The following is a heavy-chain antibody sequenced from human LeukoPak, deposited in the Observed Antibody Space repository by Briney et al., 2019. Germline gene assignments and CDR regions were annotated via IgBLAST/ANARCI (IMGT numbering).Heavy chain of an antibody. D-gene: IGHD3-10*01. CDR1: GDSVSGSPAV. Sequence: SQTLSLTCAISGDSVSGSPAVWNWIRQSPSRGLEWLGRAYYRSKWYIDYVVFVKGRITITPVTSKNQFSLQLNSVTPEDTAVYYCARGAVRGGTNFDYWGQGTLVTVSS. CDR3: ARGAVRGGTNFDY. CDR2: AYYRSKWYI. J-gene: IGHJ4*02. V-gene: IGHV6-1*01.